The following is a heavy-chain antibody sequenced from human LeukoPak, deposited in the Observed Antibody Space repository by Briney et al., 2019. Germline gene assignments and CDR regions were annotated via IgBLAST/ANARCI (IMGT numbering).Heavy chain of an antibody. CDR3: ARGPSVGSGWSPDY. J-gene: IGHJ4*02. Sequence: GGSLRLSCAASGFTFKNYGMNWVRQAPGKGLEWVSYISSSGSPIYYADSLKGRFTISRDNAKNSLYLQMNSLRAEDTAVYYCARGPSVGSGWSPDYWGQGTLVTVSS. V-gene: IGHV3-48*03. D-gene: IGHD6-19*01. CDR2: ISSSGSPI. CDR1: GFTFKNYG.